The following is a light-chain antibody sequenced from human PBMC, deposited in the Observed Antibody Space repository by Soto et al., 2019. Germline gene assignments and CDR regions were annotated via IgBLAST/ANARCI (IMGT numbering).Light chain of an antibody. CDR2: EVS. CDR3: TSFTSSSNWV. CDR1: SSDVGGYNY. V-gene: IGLV2-14*03. Sequence: SPLTQPASVSGSPGQSITVSCTRPSSDVGGYNYLSWFQQHPGNAPKRKIYEVSNRPSGVSNRFSGSKSGYTASLTISELQSEDEADYYCTSFTSSSNWVFGGGTK. J-gene: IGLJ3*02.